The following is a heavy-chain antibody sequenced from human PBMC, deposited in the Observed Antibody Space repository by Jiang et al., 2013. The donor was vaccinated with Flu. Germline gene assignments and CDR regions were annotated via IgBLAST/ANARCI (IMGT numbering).Heavy chain of an antibody. CDR1: GFTFNYYA. D-gene: IGHD2-21*01. V-gene: IGHV3-30*02. J-gene: IGHJ4*02. CDR2: IRFDGSDK. CDR3: ATLRGSSFDTYLLDS. Sequence: QLVESGGGVVQPGGSLRLSCAASGFTFNYYAMYWVRQASGKGLEWLTSIRFDGSDKYYADSVKGRFTISRDNAKNTLYLHMDSLRGEDTAVYYCATLRGSSFDTYLLDSWGQGTLVTVSS.